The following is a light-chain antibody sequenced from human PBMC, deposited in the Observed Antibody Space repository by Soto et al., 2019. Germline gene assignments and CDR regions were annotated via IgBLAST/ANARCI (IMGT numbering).Light chain of an antibody. Sequence: EIVLTQSPGTLSLSPGERATLSCRASQSVSSSYLAWYQQKPGQAPRLLIYGASSSATGIPDRFSGSGSGTHFTLTISRLEPEDFAVYYCQQYGSSPYTFGQGTKLEIK. CDR3: QQYGSSPYT. J-gene: IGKJ2*01. CDR1: QSVSSSY. CDR2: GAS. V-gene: IGKV3-20*01.